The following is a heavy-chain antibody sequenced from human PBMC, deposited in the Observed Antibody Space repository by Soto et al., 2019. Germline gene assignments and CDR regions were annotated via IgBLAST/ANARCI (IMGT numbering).Heavy chain of an antibody. J-gene: IGHJ6*02. D-gene: IGHD3-10*01. V-gene: IGHV4-34*01. CDR3: ARGLPGGEWFGEPPYYYYGMDV. Sequence: SETLSLTCAVYGGSFSGYYWSWIRQPPGKGLEWIGEINHSGSTNYNPSLKSRVTISVNTSKNQFSLKLSSVTAADTAVYYCARGLPGGEWFGEPPYYYYGMDVWGQGTTVTVS. CDR1: GGSFSGYY. CDR2: INHSGST.